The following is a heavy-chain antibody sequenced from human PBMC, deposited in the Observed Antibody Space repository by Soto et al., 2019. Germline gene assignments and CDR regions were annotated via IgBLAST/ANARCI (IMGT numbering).Heavy chain of an antibody. D-gene: IGHD1-7*01. J-gene: IGHJ5*02. V-gene: IGHV1-69*06. CDR1: GGTFSSYA. CDR3: SSYNWNYGGWFDP. CDR2: IIPIFGTA. Sequence: QVQLVQSGAEVKKPGSSVKVACKASGGTFSSYAISWVRQAPGQGLEWMGGIIPIFGTANYAQKFQGRVTITADKSTSTAYVEVISLRYEDTAVYYCSSYNWNYGGWFDPWGQGPLVTVSS.